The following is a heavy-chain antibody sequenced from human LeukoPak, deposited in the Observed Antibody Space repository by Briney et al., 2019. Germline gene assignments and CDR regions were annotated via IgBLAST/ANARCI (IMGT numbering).Heavy chain of an antibody. V-gene: IGHV3-30-3*01. D-gene: IGHD3-9*01. Sequence: GRSLRLSCAASGFTFSSYAMHWVRQAPGKGLEWVAVISYDGSNKYYADSVKGRFTISRDNSKNTLYLQMNSLRAEDTAVYYCARTIDGDYDILTGYPDYWGQGTLVTVSS. CDR1: GFTFSSYA. CDR2: ISYDGSNK. CDR3: ARTIDGDYDILTGYPDY. J-gene: IGHJ4*02.